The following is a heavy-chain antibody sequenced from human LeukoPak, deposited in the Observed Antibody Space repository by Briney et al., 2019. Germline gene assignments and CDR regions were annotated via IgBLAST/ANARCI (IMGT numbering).Heavy chain of an antibody. CDR2: ISHDGTNE. CDR1: GFTFSSYD. V-gene: IGHV3-30*03. J-gene: IGHJ3*02. Sequence: GGSLRLSCAASGFTFSSYDMHWVRQAPGKGLEWVAVISHDGTNENYADPVKGRFTISRDNSKNTLYLQMDSPRAEDTAVYYCATQLYTDYSLWAFDIWGQGTMVTVSS. D-gene: IGHD5-12*01. CDR3: ATQLYTDYSLWAFDI.